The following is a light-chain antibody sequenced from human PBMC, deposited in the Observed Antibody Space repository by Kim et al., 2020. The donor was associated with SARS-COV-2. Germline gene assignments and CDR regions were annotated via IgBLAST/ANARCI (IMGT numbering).Light chain of an antibody. J-gene: IGLJ3*02. CDR1: GSDVGGYNF. CDR2: DVT. Sequence: QSALTQPASVSGSPGQSITISCTGTGSDVGGYNFVSWYQQHPGKAPKLMIYDVTKRPSGVSIRFSGSKSGNTASLTISGLQAEDEAYYYCSSYTTSSTWVFGGGTQLTVL. V-gene: IGLV2-14*01. CDR3: SSYTTSSTWV.